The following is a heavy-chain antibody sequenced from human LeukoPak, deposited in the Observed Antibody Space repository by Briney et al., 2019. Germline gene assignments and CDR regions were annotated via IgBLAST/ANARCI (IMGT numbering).Heavy chain of an antibody. V-gene: IGHV3-30*03. CDR3: ARDYYDSSGYYQVSY. Sequence: GRSLRLSCAASGFTFSSYGMHWVRQAPPKGLQWVAVISYDGSNKDFADSLKGRFTISRDNSKNTMYLQMNSLRAEDTAVYYCARDYYDSSGYYQVSYWGQGTLVTVSS. CDR1: GFTFSSYG. J-gene: IGHJ4*02. D-gene: IGHD3-22*01. CDR2: ISYDGSNK.